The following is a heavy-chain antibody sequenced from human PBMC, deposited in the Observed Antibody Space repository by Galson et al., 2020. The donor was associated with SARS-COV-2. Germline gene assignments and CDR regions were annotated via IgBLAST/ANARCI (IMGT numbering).Heavy chain of an antibody. J-gene: IGHJ4*02. Sequence: GESLKISCAASGFMFNSYGMHWVRQAPGKGLEWVSYISGSGTIIKYADSVKGRFTIARDNARNSFDMPMNSLRAEDAAVYYCARGGSYGSGSPSPSDYWGQGTLVTVSS. V-gene: IGHV3-48*04. CDR3: ARGGSYGSGSPSPSDY. D-gene: IGHD3-10*01. CDR2: ISGSGTII. CDR1: GFMFNSYG.